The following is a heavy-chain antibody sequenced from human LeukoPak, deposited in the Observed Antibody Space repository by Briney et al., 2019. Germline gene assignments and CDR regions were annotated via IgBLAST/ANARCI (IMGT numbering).Heavy chain of an antibody. CDR1: GDSVSSNNAA. Sequence: SQTLSLTCDISGDSVSSNNAAWNWIRQSPSRDLEWLGRTYYRSKWYNDYAVSVKSRITINPDTSKNQFSLQLSFVTPDDTAVYYCARDLGIAAAYFFDYWGQGTLVTVSS. D-gene: IGHD6-13*01. CDR3: ARDLGIAAAYFFDY. J-gene: IGHJ4*02. V-gene: IGHV6-1*01. CDR2: TYYRSKWYN.